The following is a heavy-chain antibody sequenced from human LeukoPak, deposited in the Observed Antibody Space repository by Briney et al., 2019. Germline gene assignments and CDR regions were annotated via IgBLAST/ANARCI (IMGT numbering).Heavy chain of an antibody. V-gene: IGHV3-7*03. J-gene: IGHJ4*02. D-gene: IGHD3-10*01. CDR1: GFTFSRYW. CDR3: ARMDYYTSGTYTYPNFDY. CDR2: IKQDGSET. Sequence: GGSLRLSCAASGFTFSRYWMSWVRQAPGQGLEWVATIKQDGSETCYVDSVKGRFTISRDNAKNSLHLQMNSLRAEDAAVFYCARMDYYTSGTYTYPNFDYWGQGTLVTVSS.